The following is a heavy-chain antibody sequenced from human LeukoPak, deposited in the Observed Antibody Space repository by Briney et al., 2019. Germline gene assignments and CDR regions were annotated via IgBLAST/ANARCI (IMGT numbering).Heavy chain of an antibody. V-gene: IGHV1-2*02. Sequence: GASVKVSCKASESIFTSLLIHWVRQARGQGLEWMGWLVAKNGGTHYAQNFQGRVTMTRDTSIRTAYMELSGPRSDDTAVYYCAREGVDFDSWGQGTMVTVSS. J-gene: IGHJ3*01. CDR1: ESIFTSLL. CDR3: AREGVDFDS. CDR2: LVAKNGGT.